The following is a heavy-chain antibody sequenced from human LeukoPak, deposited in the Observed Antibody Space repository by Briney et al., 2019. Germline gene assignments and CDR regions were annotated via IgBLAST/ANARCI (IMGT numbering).Heavy chain of an antibody. CDR1: GGSFSGYY. D-gene: IGHD3-9*01. CDR3: ARGTGRVRYRPAYWYFDL. CDR2: INHSGST. J-gene: IGHJ2*01. Sequence: SETLSLTCAVYGGSFSGYYWSWIRQPPGKGLEWIGGINHSGSTNYNPSLKSRVTISVDTSKNQFSLKLSSVTAADTAVYYCARGTGRVRYRPAYWYFDLWGRGTLVTVSS. V-gene: IGHV4-34*01.